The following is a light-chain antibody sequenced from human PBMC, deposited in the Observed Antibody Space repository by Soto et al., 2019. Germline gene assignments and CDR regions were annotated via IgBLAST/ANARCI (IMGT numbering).Light chain of an antibody. CDR3: SSYTSSSTVI. V-gene: IGLV2-14*03. Sequence: QSALTQPASVSGSPGQSITISCTGTSSDVGGYNFVSWYQQHPGKAPKFIIYDVRNRPSGVSNRFSGSRSGNTASLTISGHQAEVEEDYYWSSYTSSSTVIFGGGTKVTVL. CDR1: SSDVGGYNF. CDR2: DVR. J-gene: IGLJ2*01.